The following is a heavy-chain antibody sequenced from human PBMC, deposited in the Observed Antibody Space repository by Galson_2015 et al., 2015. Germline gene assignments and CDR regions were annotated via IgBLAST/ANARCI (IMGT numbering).Heavy chain of an antibody. V-gene: IGHV3-30*18. Sequence: SLRLSCAASGFTFSSYGMHWVRQAPGKGLEWVAVISYDGSNKYYADSVKGRFTISRDNSKNTLYLQMNSLRAEDTAVYYCAKEVRYSSGWSNYYYYYMDVWGNGTTVTVSS. J-gene: IGHJ6*03. CDR3: AKEVRYSSGWSNYYYYYMDV. CDR1: GFTFSSYG. CDR2: ISYDGSNK. D-gene: IGHD6-19*01.